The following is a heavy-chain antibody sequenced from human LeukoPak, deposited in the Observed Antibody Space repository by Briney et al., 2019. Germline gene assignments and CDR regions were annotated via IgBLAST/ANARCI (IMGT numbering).Heavy chain of an antibody. V-gene: IGHV5-51*01. D-gene: IGHD2-2*01. CDR3: ARRQGCSSTSCPPDY. CDR1: GYSFTSYS. Sequence: GESLKISCKASGYSFTSYSIGWVRQMPGKGLEWMGIIHPGDSDTRYSPSFEGQVTISADKSISTAYLQWSSLKASDTAMYYCARRQGCSSTSCPPDYWGQGTLVTVSP. J-gene: IGHJ4*02. CDR2: IHPGDSDT.